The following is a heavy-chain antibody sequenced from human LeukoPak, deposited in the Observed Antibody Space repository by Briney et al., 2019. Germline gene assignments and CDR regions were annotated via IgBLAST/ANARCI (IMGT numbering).Heavy chain of an antibody. V-gene: IGHV3-23*01. CDR3: AKVTLPAANFYYFGMDV. D-gene: IGHD2-2*01. J-gene: IGHJ6*02. Sequence: GGSLRLSCATSGFTFNTYAMPWVRQAPGKGLEWVSSISGRGDDTYYADSVKGRFTISRDNSKNTLSLHMNSLRTEDTAVYYCAKVTLPAANFYYFGMDVWGQGTTVIVSS. CDR2: ISGRGDDT. CDR1: GFTFNTYA.